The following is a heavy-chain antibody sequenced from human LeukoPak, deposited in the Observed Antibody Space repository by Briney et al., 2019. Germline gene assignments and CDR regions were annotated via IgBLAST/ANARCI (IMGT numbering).Heavy chain of an antibody. CDR2: IIPIFVTA. D-gene: IGHD5-18*01. J-gene: IGHJ3*02. CDR1: GGTFSSSA. CDR3: ARDLSKTMTWIQPVGAFYI. V-gene: IGHV1-69*13. Sequence: GASVKLSCKASGGTFSSSAISWVRQAPGQGLEWMGGIIPIFVTANYAQKFQGRVTITADESTSTAYMERSSLRSEDTAVYYCARDLSKTMTWIQPVGAFYIWGEGTMFSVSS.